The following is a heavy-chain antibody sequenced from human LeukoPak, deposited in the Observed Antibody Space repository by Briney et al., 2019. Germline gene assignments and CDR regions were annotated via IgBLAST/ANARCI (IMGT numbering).Heavy chain of an antibody. D-gene: IGHD3-3*01. V-gene: IGHV1-24*01. CDR2: FDPEDGET. CDR1: GYTLTELS. Sequence: ASVKVSCKVSGYTLTELSMHWVRQAPGKGLEWMGGFDPEDGETIYAQKFQGRVTMTEDTSTDTAYMELSSLRSEDTAVYYCARGTDFWSGYYGNYYYYGMDVWGQGTTVTVSS. CDR3: ARGTDFWSGYYGNYYYYGMDV. J-gene: IGHJ6*02.